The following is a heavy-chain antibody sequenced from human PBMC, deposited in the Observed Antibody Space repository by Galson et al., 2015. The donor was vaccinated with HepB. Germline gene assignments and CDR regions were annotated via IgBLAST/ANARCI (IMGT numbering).Heavy chain of an antibody. CDR1: GYTFTSYG. CDR3: ARVVAATTYYYYYMDG. Sequence: SVKVSCKASGYTFTSYGISWVRQAPGQGLEWMGWISAYNGNTNYAQKLQGRVTMTTDTSTSTAYMELRSLRSEDTAVYYCARVVAATTYYYYYMDGWGKGTTVTVSS. J-gene: IGHJ6*03. V-gene: IGHV1-18*01. D-gene: IGHD2-15*01. CDR2: ISAYNGNT.